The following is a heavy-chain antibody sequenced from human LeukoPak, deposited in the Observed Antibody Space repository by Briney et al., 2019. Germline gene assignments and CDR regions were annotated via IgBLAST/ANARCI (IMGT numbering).Heavy chain of an antibody. CDR2: IYSGGST. Sequence: GGSLRLSCAASGFTVSSNYMSWVRQAPGKGLEWVSVIYSGGSTYYADSAKGRFTISRHNSKNTLYLQMNSLRAEDTAVYYCARDGVVVAATRTYYYYGMDVWGQGTTVTVSS. J-gene: IGHJ6*02. CDR1: GFTVSSNY. D-gene: IGHD2-15*01. CDR3: ARDGVVVAATRTYYYYGMDV. V-gene: IGHV3-53*04.